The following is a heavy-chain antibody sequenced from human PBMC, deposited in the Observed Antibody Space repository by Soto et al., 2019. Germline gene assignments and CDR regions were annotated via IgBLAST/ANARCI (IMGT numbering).Heavy chain of an antibody. CDR2: ISYDGSNK. CDR1: GFTFSSYG. V-gene: IGHV3-30*18. D-gene: IGHD2-21*02. CDR3: AKDGDIVVVTAIHYYYYGMDV. J-gene: IGHJ6*02. Sequence: QVQLVESGGGVVQPGRSLRLSCAASGFTFSSYGMHWVRQAPGKGLEWVAVISYDGSNKCYADSVKGRFTISRDNSKNTLYLQMNSLRAEDTAVYYCAKDGDIVVVTAIHYYYYGMDVWGQGTTVTVSS.